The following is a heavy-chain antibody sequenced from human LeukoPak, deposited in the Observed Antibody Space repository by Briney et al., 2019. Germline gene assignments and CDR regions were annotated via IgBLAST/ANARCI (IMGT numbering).Heavy chain of an antibody. Sequence: PSQTMSLTCTVSGGSISSYYWRWVRQPPGKGRGWIGYIYYSGSTNYNPSCKSRVTISVDTSKNQFSLKQSSVTADIKAVNYCAGDAAIYDILTGYYKRGVFDYWGQGTLVTVSS. D-gene: IGHD3-9*01. V-gene: IGHV4-59*01. CDR3: AGDAAIYDILTGYYKRGVFDY. J-gene: IGHJ4*02. CDR1: GGSISSYY. CDR2: IYYSGST.